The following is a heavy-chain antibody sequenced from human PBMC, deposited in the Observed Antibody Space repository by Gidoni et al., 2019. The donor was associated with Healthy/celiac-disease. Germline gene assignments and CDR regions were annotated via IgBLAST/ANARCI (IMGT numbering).Heavy chain of an antibody. CDR3: ARERRSTSCIDY. J-gene: IGHJ4*02. D-gene: IGHD2-2*01. V-gene: IGHV3-7*01. Sequence: EVQLVESGGGLVQPGGYLRLSCAASGFTFSSYLMSWVRQAPGKGLEWVANIKQDGSEKYYVDSVKGRFTISRDNAKNSLYLQMNSLRAEDTAVYYCARERRSTSCIDYWGQGTLVTVSS. CDR1: GFTFSSYL. CDR2: IKQDGSEK.